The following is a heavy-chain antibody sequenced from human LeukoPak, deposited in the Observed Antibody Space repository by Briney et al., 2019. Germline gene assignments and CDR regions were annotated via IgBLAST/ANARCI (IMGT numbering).Heavy chain of an antibody. CDR2: IYYSGST. CDR1: GGSISSDH. CDR3: ARKNDFDI. V-gene: IGHV4-59*01. D-gene: IGHD2/OR15-2a*01. J-gene: IGHJ3*02. Sequence: SETLSLTCTVSGGSISSDHWNWVRQPPGKGLEWIGCIYYSGSTYYNPSLKSRVTISVDMSKSQFSLRLTSVTAADTAVYYCARKNDFDIWGQGTLVTVSS.